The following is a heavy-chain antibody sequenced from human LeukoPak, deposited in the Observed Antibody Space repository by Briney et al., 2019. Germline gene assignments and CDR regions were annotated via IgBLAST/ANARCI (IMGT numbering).Heavy chain of an antibody. J-gene: IGHJ4*02. D-gene: IGHD3-10*01. CDR1: GFTFDDYA. Sequence: GGSLRLSCAASGFTFDDYAMHWVRQAPGKGLEWVSGISWNSGSIGYADSVKGRFTISRDNAKNSLYLQMNSLRAEDTALYYCAKEGSGSYISLYYFDYWGQGTLVTVSS. CDR2: ISWNSGSI. V-gene: IGHV3-9*01. CDR3: AKEGSGSYISLYYFDY.